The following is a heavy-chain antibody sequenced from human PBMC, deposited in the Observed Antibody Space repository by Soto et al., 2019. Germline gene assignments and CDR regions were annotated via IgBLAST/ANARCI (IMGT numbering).Heavy chain of an antibody. V-gene: IGHV4-34*01. CDR2: VNHSGST. D-gene: IGHD4-17*01. Sequence: PSGTLSLTFAVYCGSISGYYWSWVRQPPGKGLEWIGEVNHSGSTNYDPSLKSRVTISVDTSKSQFSLKLTSVTAADTAMYFCTRGNGAYIGSWGQGTLVTVSS. CDR3: TRGNGAYIGS. CDR1: CGSISGYY. J-gene: IGHJ4*02.